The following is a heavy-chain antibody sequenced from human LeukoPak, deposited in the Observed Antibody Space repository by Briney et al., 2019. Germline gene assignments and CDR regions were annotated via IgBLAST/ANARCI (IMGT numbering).Heavy chain of an antibody. D-gene: IGHD3-9*01. J-gene: IGHJ6*03. Sequence: GGSLRLSCAASVFSFTIYWMSWVRQAPGQGLEWVANIKQVGTEKYNVDSVKGRFTISRDSAENSLFLQMNSLKVEDTAVYYCARDLGGFDRSYFYHYMDVWGKGTTVIVSS. V-gene: IGHV3-7*01. CDR3: ARDLGGFDRSYFYHYMDV. CDR1: VFSFTIYW. CDR2: IKQVGTEK.